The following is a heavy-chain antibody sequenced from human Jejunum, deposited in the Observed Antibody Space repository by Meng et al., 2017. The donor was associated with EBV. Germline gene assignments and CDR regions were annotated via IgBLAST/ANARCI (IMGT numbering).Heavy chain of an antibody. CDR3: ARGGPDFGDYVPFDY. CDR2: IYHIGST. CDR1: GDSITRGAYL. V-gene: IGHV4-30-2*01. Sequence: PLQDSGSGLVKPSQTLSLTCAVSGDSITRGAYLWSWIRQPPGKGLEWIGNIYHIGSTYYNPSLKSRVTISVDRSKNQFSLKLTSVTAADTAVYYCARGGPDFGDYVPFDYWGQGTLVTVSS. J-gene: IGHJ4*02. D-gene: IGHD4-17*01.